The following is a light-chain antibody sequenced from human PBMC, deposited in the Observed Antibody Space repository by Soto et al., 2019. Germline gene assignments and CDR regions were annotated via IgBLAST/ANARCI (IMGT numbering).Light chain of an antibody. Sequence: DIQMTQSPSTLSASVEDGVTITCRASQSIRSWLAWYQQKPGKAPKLLIYQASSVESGVPSRFSGSGSGTEFTLTISSLQPDDFATYYCQQYDSYPLIFGGGTKVEIK. CDR2: QAS. CDR1: QSIRSW. CDR3: QQYDSYPLI. V-gene: IGKV1-5*03. J-gene: IGKJ4*01.